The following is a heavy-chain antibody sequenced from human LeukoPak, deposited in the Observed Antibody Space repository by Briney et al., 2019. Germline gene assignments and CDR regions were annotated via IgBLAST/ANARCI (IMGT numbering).Heavy chain of an antibody. V-gene: IGHV3-43*01. D-gene: IGHD4-17*01. J-gene: IGHJ4*02. CDR2: ISWDGGST. Sequence: GGSLRLSCAASGFTFDDYTMHWVRQAPGKGLEWVSLISWDGGSTYYADSVKGRFTISRDNSKNSLYLQMNSLRTEDTALYYCAKDGDYGDYAGYWGQGTLVTVS. CDR3: AKDGDYGDYAGY. CDR1: GFTFDDYT.